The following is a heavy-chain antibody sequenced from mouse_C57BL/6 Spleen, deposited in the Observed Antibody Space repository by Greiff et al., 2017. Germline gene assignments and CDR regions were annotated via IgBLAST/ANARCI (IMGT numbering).Heavy chain of an antibody. CDR1: GFTFSSYA. Sequence: EVQRVESGGGLVKPGGSLKLSCAASGFTFSSYAMSWVRQTPEKRLEWVATISDGGSYTYYPDNVKGRFTISRDNAKNNLYLQMSHLKSEDTAMYYCASTYDYDAAYWGQGTLVTVSA. V-gene: IGHV5-4*01. CDR2: ISDGGSYT. J-gene: IGHJ3*01. CDR3: ASTYDYDAAY. D-gene: IGHD2-4*01.